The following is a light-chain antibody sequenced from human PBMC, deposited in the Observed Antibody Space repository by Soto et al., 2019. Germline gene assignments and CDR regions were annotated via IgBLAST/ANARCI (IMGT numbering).Light chain of an antibody. CDR3: QVWDSSTGV. V-gene: IGLV3-9*01. Sequence: SYELTQPLSVSVALGQTARITCGGNNIGSKNVHWYQKKPGQAPVLVIYRDSNRPSGIPERFSGSNSGNTATLTISRAQAGDEGDYYCQVWDSSTGVFGGGTKLTVL. J-gene: IGLJ3*02. CDR1: NIGSKN. CDR2: RDS.